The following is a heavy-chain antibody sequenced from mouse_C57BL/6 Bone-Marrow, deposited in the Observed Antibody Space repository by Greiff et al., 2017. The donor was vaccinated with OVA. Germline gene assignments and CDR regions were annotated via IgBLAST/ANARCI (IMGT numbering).Heavy chain of an antibody. CDR2: ISYDGSN. CDR1: GYSITSGYY. D-gene: IGHD4-1*01. J-gene: IGHJ4*01. V-gene: IGHV3-6*01. CDR3: AGYWGAMDY. Sequence: ESGPGLVKPSQSLSLTCSVTGYSITSGYYWNWIRQFPGNKLEWMGYISYDGSNNYNPSLKNRISITRDTSKNQFFLKLNSVTTEDTATYYCAGYWGAMDYWGQGTSVTVSS.